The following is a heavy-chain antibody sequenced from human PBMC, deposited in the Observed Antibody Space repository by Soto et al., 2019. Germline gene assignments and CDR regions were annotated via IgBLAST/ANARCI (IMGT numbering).Heavy chain of an antibody. V-gene: IGHV3-49*03. Sequence: EVQLVESGGGLVEPGRSLRLSCIASGFTFGDYAMSWFRQAPAKGLEWVGFVRGKANGGTTTYAASVKGRFTISRDDSKTIADLEMDRLKTEDTGIYYCGRGVHTGWFGRNYYWGQGILVTVSS. J-gene: IGHJ4*02. CDR2: VRGKANGGTT. D-gene: IGHD3-10*01. CDR3: GRGVHTGWFGRNYY. CDR1: GFTFGDYA.